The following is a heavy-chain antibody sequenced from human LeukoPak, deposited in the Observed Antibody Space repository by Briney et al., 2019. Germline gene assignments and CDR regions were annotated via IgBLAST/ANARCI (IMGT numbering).Heavy chain of an antibody. CDR3: AKGESSDWHAPIDY. D-gene: IGHD6-19*01. CDR2: ISYDGSNK. CDR1: RLTFSSYA. V-gene: IGHV3-30*04. Sequence: GGSLRLSCAASRLTFSSYAMHWVRQPPGKGLEWVAVISYDGSNKYYADSVKGRFTISRDNSKNTLYLQMNSLRAEDTAVYYCAKGESSDWHAPIDYWGQGTLVTVSS. J-gene: IGHJ4*02.